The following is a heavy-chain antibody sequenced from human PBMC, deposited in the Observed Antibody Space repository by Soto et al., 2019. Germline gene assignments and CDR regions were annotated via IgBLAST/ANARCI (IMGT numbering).Heavy chain of an antibody. J-gene: IGHJ4*02. CDR1: GIMSSGYG. D-gene: IGHD6-25*01. Sequence: QEQVVQSGPAMKEPGSSVKVSCRASGIMSSGYGFSWVRQAPGQGSEWVGMINPILDSTHYAQNLQGRVSLSVDKSRDTAYLEVTSLRLEDTAIYFCATMKRARLDSWGRGTVVTVSS. CDR2: INPILDST. V-gene: IGHV1-69*09. CDR3: ATMKRARLDS.